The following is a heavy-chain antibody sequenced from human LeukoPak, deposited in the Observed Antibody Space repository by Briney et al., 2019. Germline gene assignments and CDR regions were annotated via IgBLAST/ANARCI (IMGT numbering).Heavy chain of an antibody. V-gene: IGHV3-74*01. CDR1: GFTFSSYW. CDR3: ARGDTEWELYSY. D-gene: IGHD1-26*01. J-gene: IGHJ4*02. CDR2: INSDGSST. Sequence: GGSLRLSCAASGFTFSSYWMHWVRQAPGKGLVWVSRINSDGSSTSYAASVKGRFTISRDNAKNTLYLQMNSLRAEDTAVYYCARGDTEWELYSYWGQGTLVTVSS.